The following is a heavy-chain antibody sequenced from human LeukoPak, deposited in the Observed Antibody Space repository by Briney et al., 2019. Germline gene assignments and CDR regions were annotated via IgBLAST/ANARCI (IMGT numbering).Heavy chain of an antibody. CDR2: ISGSGGST. V-gene: IGHV3-23*01. J-gene: IGHJ4*02. Sequence: GGSLRLSCAASGFTFRSYAMSWVRQAPGKGLEWVSDISGSGGSTSYAGSVKGRFTISRDNSKNTLYLRMNSLRAEDTAVYYCAKADGFTATTLFDYWGQGTLVTVSS. CDR3: AKADGFTATTLFDY. CDR1: GFTFRSYA. D-gene: IGHD6-25*01.